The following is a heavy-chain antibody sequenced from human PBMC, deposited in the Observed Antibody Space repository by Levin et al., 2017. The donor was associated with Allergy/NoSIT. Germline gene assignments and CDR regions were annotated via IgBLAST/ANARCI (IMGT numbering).Heavy chain of an antibody. V-gene: IGHV3-9*01. CDR1: GFIFEDYA. Sequence: SLKISCEASGFIFEDYAMHWVRQVPGKGLEWVAGISWSSHSLGYADSVKGRCTISRDNAKNSLYLQMYRLRFEDTALYYCTKDIFSGYSFGSKFSVSGFAVWRHATPLTVSS. J-gene: IGHJ6*02. CDR2: ISWSSHSL. D-gene: IGHD5-18*01. CDR3: TKDIFSGYSFGSKFSVSGFAV.